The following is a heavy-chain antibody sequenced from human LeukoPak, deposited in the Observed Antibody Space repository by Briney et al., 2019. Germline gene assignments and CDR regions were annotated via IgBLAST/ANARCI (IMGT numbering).Heavy chain of an antibody. CDR2: ISYDGSNK. D-gene: IGHD3-16*01. Sequence: GGSLRLSCAASGFTFSSYGMHWVRQAPGKGLEWVAVISYDGSNKYYADSVKGRFTIPRDNSKNTLYLQMNSLRAEDTAVYYCAKILASAKQGGVGDFDYWGQGTLVTVSS. J-gene: IGHJ4*02. V-gene: IGHV3-30*18. CDR1: GFTFSSYG. CDR3: AKILASAKQGGVGDFDY.